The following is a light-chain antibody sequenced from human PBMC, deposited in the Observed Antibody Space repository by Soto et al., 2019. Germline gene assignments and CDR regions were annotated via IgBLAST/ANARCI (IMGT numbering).Light chain of an antibody. V-gene: IGKV3-20*01. CDR2: GAS. CDR3: QQYGSSGT. Sequence: PGERATLSCRASQRITSTFLAWYQQKPGQAPRLLIYGASSRATGIPDRFTGSGSGTDFTLTISRLEPEDFAVYYCQQYGSSGTFGQGTKVDI. CDR1: QRITSTF. J-gene: IGKJ1*01.